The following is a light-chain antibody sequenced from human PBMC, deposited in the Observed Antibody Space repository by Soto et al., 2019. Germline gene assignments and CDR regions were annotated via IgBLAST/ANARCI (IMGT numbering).Light chain of an antibody. J-gene: IGKJ3*01. CDR3: QQLNSYPHT. V-gene: IGKV1-9*01. CDR1: QGISSY. CDR2: AAS. Sequence: DIQLTQSPSFLSASVGDRVTITCRASQGISSYLAWYQQKPGQAPKLLIYAASVLQSGVPSRFSGSRSGTXXXLTISSLQPEDFATYYCQQLNSYPHTFGPGTKVDIK.